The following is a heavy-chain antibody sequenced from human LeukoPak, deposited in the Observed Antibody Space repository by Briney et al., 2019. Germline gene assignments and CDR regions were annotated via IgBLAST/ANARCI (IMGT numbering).Heavy chain of an antibody. CDR2: ISAYNGNT. Sequence: GASVKVSCKASGYTFSSYDISWVRQAPGQGLEWMGWISAYNGNTNYAQKLQGRVTMTTDTSTSTAYMELRSLRSDDTAVYYCARDSSSGWPFDYWGQGTLVTVSS. CDR3: ARDSSSGWPFDY. CDR1: GYTFSSYD. J-gene: IGHJ4*02. V-gene: IGHV1-18*01. D-gene: IGHD6-19*01.